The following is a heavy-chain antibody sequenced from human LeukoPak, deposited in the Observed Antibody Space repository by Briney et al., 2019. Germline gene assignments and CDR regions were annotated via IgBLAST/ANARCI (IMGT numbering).Heavy chain of an antibody. CDR2: ISGSGGGT. Sequence: GGSLRLSCAASGFTFSSYAMSWVRQAPGKGLEWVAAISGSGGGTYYADSVKGRFTISRDNSKNTVYLQMNSLRAEDTAVYYCAKDHHSQSQLLWVYYYYSRGMDVWGQGTTVTVSS. D-gene: IGHD2-2*01. V-gene: IGHV3-23*01. J-gene: IGHJ6*02. CDR1: GFTFSSYA. CDR3: AKDHHSQSQLLWVYYYYSRGMDV.